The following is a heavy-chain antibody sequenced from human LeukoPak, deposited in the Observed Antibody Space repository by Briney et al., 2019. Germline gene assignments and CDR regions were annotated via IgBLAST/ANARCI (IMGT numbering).Heavy chain of an antibody. D-gene: IGHD4-17*01. CDR1: GGSISSSSYY. J-gene: IGHJ4*02. CDR3: ARNDGYGEIDY. CDR2: IYYSGST. V-gene: IGHV4-61*05. Sequence: SETLSLTCTVSGGSISSSSYYWGWIRQPPGKGLEWIGYIYYSGSTNYNPSLKRRVTISVDTSKNQFSLKLSSVTAADTAVYYCARNDGYGEIDYWGQGTLVTVSS.